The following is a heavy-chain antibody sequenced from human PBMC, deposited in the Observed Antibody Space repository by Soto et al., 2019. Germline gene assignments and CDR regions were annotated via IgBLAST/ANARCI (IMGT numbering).Heavy chain of an antibody. D-gene: IGHD4-17*01. CDR1: GGSFSGYY. V-gene: IGHV4-34*01. J-gene: IGHJ6*02. Sequence: PSETLSLTCAVYGGSFSGYYWSWIRQPPGKGLEWIGEINHSGSTNYNPSLKSRVTISVDTSKNQFSLKLSSVTAADTAVYYCARGVMDYGDYDGMDVWGQGTTVTVS. CDR3: ARGVMDYGDYDGMDV. CDR2: INHSGST.